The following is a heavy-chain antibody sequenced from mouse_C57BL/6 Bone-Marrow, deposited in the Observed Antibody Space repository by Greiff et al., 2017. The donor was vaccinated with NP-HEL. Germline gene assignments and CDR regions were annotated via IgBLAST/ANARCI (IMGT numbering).Heavy chain of an antibody. CDR1: GYTFTDYE. D-gene: IGHD2-3*01. CDR3: TRWAIYDGYYRGFAD. Sequence: QVQLQQSGAELVRPGALVTLSCKASGYTFTDYEMHWVKQTPVHGLEWIGAIDPETGGNAYNQKFKGKAILTADKSSSTAYMELRSLTSEDSAVYYCTRWAIYDGYYRGFADWGQGTLVTVSA. J-gene: IGHJ3*01. CDR2: IDPETGGN. V-gene: IGHV1-15*01.